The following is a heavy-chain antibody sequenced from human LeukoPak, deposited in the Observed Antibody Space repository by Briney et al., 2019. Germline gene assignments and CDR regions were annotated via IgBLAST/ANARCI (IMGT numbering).Heavy chain of an antibody. D-gene: IGHD6-13*01. Sequence: GASVRVSCKASGYTFTGYYMHWVRLAPGQGLEWMGWINPNSGGTNYAQKFQGRVTMTRDTSISTAYMELSRLRSDDTAAYYCARGSIAAAGDYYYYYGMDVWGQGTTVTVSS. CDR2: INPNSGGT. J-gene: IGHJ6*02. CDR3: ARGSIAAAGDYYYYYGMDV. V-gene: IGHV1-2*02. CDR1: GYTFTGYY.